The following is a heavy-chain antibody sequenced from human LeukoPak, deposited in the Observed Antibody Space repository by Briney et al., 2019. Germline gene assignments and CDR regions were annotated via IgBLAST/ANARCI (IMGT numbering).Heavy chain of an antibody. CDR2: IYYSGST. J-gene: IGHJ4*02. CDR3: ARVGPNWNYGY. CDR1: GGSISSSSYY. V-gene: IGHV4-39*07. D-gene: IGHD1-7*01. Sequence: SETLSLTCTVSGGSISSSSYYWGWIRQPPGKGLEWIGSIYYSGSTYYNPSLKSRVTISVDTSKNQFSLKLSSVTAADTAVYYCARVGPNWNYGYWGQGTLVTVSS.